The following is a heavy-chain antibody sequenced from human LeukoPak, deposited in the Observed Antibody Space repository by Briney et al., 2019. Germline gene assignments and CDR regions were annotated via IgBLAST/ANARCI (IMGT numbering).Heavy chain of an antibody. J-gene: IGHJ4*02. CDR3: ARETGGEMATIKREFDY. D-gene: IGHD5-24*01. V-gene: IGHV1-69*05. CDR2: IIPIFGTA. Sequence: SVKVSCKASGGTFSSYAISWVRQAPGQGLEWMGGIIPIFGTANYAQKFQGRVTITTDESTSTAYMELRSLRSDDTAVYYCARETGGEMATIKREFDYWGQGTLVTVSS. CDR1: GGTFSSYA.